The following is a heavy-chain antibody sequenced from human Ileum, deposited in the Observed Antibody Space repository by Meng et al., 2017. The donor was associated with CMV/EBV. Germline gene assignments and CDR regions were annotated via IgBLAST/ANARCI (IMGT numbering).Heavy chain of an antibody. D-gene: IGHD2-21*01. CDR2: MYDSGTT. J-gene: IGHJ5*02. CDR1: GVTIRYNS. Sequence: GQLGGAGGALGQPCGSLVLSCAASGVTIRYNSMNWVRQAPRKGPEWVSLMYDSGTTKYADSVKGRFTISRDNSKNTLYLQMNSLRVEDTAVYYCAGDGGYSDPWGQGTLVTVSS. V-gene: IGHV3-66*01. CDR3: AGDGGYSDP.